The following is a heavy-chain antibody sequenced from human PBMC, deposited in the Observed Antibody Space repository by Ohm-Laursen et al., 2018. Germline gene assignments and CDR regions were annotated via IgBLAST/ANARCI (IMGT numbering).Heavy chain of an antibody. CDR2: IYYSGST. CDR3: ARSTNWFDP. CDR1: GCSISSYY. Sequence: GTLSLTSAVSGCSISSYYWSWIRQPPGEGLEWLGYIYYSGSTNYNPSLKSRVTISVDTSKNQFSLKLSSGTAADTAVYYCARSTNWFDPWGQGTLVTVSS. J-gene: IGHJ5*02. V-gene: IGHV4-59*08.